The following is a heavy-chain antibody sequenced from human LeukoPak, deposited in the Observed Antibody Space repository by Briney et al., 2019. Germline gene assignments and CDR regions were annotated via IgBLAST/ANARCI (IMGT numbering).Heavy chain of an antibody. V-gene: IGHV3-74*01. CDR3: AKDPYAGYSSGWFDN. CDR2: IKGDGIST. J-gene: IGHJ5*02. CDR1: GFDFSSNW. Sequence: GGSLRLSCAASGFDFSSNWMHWVRHAPGQGLVWVSRIKGDGISTNYADSVKGRFTISRDNSKNTLYLQMNSLRAEDTAVYYCAKDPYAGYSSGWFDNWGQGTLVTVSS. D-gene: IGHD6-19*01.